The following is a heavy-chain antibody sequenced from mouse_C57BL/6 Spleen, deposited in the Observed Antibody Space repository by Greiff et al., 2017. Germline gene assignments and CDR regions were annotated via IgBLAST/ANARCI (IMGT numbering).Heavy chain of an antibody. CDR1: GYTFTSYW. CDR2: INPSNGGT. CDR3: ARGGNYYGFDY. V-gene: IGHV1-53*01. J-gene: IGHJ2*01. D-gene: IGHD1-1*01. Sequence: QVQLKQSGTELVKPGASVKLSCKASGYTFTSYWMHWVKQRPGQGLEWIGNINPSNGGTNYNEKFKSKATLTVDKSSSTAYMQLSSLTSEDSAVYYCARGGNYYGFDYWGQGTTLTVSS.